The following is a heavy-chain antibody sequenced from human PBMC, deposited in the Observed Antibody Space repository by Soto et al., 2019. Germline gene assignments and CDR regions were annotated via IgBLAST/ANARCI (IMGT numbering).Heavy chain of an antibody. V-gene: IGHV3-33*01. D-gene: IGHD4-17*01. CDR2: IWYDGSNK. J-gene: IGHJ3*02. CDR3: TSTVTTGNAFDI. Sequence: QVQLVESGGGVVQPGRSLRLSCAASGFTFSSYGMHWVRQAPGKGLEWVAVIWYDGSNKYYADSVKGRFTISRDNSKNTLYLQMNSLRAEDTAVYYCTSTVTTGNAFDIWGQGTMATVSS. CDR1: GFTFSSYG.